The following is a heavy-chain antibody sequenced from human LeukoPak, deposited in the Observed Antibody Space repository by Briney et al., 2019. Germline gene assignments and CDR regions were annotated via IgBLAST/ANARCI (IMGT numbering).Heavy chain of an antibody. CDR2: IYYSGST. Sequence: PSENLSLTCTVSGGSISSSSYYWGWIRQPPGKGLEWIGSIYYSGSTYYNPSLKSRVTISVDTSKNQFSLKLSSVTAADTAVYYCARHGQGSYDSSGYYLRRYFDYWGQGTLVTVSS. J-gene: IGHJ4*02. V-gene: IGHV4-39*01. D-gene: IGHD3-22*01. CDR1: GGSISSSSYY. CDR3: ARHGQGSYDSSGYYLRRYFDY.